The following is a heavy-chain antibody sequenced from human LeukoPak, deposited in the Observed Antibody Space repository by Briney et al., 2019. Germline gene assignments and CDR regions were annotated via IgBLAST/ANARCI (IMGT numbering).Heavy chain of an antibody. CDR3: AKDGTYYYGLGSYFYYFDY. D-gene: IGHD3-10*01. J-gene: IGHJ4*02. CDR2: IRYDGSNK. CDR1: GFTFSSYG. Sequence: GGSLRLSCAASGFTFSSYGMHWVRQAPGKGLEWVAFIRYDGSNKYYADSVKGRFTISRDNSKNTLYLQMNSLRAEDTAVYYCAKDGTYYYGLGSYFYYFDYWGQGTLVTVSS. V-gene: IGHV3-30*02.